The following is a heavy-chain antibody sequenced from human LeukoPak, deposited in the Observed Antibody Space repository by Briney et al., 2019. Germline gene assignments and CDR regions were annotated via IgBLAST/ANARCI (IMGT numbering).Heavy chain of an antibody. D-gene: IGHD5-18*01. CDR3: ARDGGYGLHYFDY. CDR1: GFICGNFW. V-gene: IGHV3-7*01. J-gene: IGHJ4*02. Sequence: GGSLRLSCVASGFICGNFWMTWVRQAPGKGLEWVANIKQDGSEKYYVDSVKGRFIISRDNAKNSVYLQMNSLRDEDTAVYYCARDGGYGLHYFDYWGQGTLVTVSS. CDR2: IKQDGSEK.